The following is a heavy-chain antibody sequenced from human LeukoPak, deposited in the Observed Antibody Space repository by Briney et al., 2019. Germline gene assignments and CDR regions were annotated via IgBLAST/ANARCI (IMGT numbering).Heavy chain of an antibody. V-gene: IGHV3-33*01. Sequence: GGSLRLSCAASGFTFSSYGMHWVRRAPGKGLEWVAVIWYDGSNKYYADSVKGRLTISRDNSKNTLYLQMNSLRAEDTAVYYCARAFSSGNDYWGQGTLVTVSS. CDR1: GFTFSSYG. CDR2: IWYDGSNK. CDR3: ARAFSSGNDY. D-gene: IGHD6-19*01. J-gene: IGHJ4*02.